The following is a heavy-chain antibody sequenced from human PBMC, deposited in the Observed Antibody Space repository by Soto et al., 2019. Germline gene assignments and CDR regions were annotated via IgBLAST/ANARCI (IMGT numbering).Heavy chain of an antibody. D-gene: IGHD2-15*01. V-gene: IGHV2-5*02. CDR2: IYWDDDK. CDR3: ALARYCSGGSCYSGRSWFDP. CDR1: GFSLSTSGVG. J-gene: IGHJ5*02. Sequence: QITLKESGPTLVKPTQTLTLTCTFSGFSLSTSGVGVGWIRQPPGKALEWLALIYWDDDKRYSPSLKSRPTITKDTSKNPVVLTTTNMDPVDTATYYCALARYCSGGSCYSGRSWFDPWGQGTLVTVSS.